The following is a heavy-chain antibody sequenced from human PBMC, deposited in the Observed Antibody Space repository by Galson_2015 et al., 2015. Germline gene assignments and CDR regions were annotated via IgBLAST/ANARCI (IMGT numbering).Heavy chain of an antibody. V-gene: IGHV3-48*03. CDR2: ISSSGSTI. Sequence: SLRLSCAASGFTFSSYDMNWVRQAPGKGLEWLSYISSSGSTIYYADSVKGRFTISRDNAQNSLYLQMNSLRAEDTAVYYCARVVPAAMHFDYWGQGTLVTVSS. CDR3: ARVVPAAMHFDY. CDR1: GFTFSSYD. D-gene: IGHD2-2*01. J-gene: IGHJ4*02.